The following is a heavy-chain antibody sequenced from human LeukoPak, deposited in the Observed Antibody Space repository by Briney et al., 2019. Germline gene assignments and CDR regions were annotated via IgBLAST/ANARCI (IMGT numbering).Heavy chain of an antibody. V-gene: IGHV3-74*01. D-gene: IGHD4-17*01. Sequence: GGSLRLSCAASGFTFSSYWMHWVRQAPGKGLVWVSRISTVGSTTGYADSVKGRFTISRDNAKNTLYLQMNSLRAEDTAVYYCTRDRTTVTLFDYWGQGILVTGSP. CDR1: GFTFSSYW. J-gene: IGHJ4*02. CDR3: TRDRTTVTLFDY. CDR2: ISTVGSTT.